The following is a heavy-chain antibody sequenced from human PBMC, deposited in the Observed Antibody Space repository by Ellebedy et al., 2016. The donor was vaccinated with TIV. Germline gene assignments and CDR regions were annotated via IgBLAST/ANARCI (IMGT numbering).Heavy chain of an antibody. CDR3: ARKILFYCGMDV. J-gene: IGHJ6*02. V-gene: IGHV3-11*06. Sequence: LTFSRDNAKNSLYLQMNSLRAEDTAVYYCARKILFYCGMDVWGQGATVTVSS.